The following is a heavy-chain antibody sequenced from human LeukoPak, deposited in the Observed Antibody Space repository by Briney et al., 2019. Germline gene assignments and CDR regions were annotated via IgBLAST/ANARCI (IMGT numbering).Heavy chain of an antibody. D-gene: IGHD6-13*01. CDR3: ATDQYSSNWYYFDY. V-gene: IGHV3-30*02. CDR1: GFTFSSYG. Sequence: GGSLRLSCAASGFTFSSYGMHWVRQAPGKGLDWVAFIHHDGSNKYYADSVRGRFTISRDNSKNTLYLQMNSLRAEDTAFYYCATDQYSSNWYYFDYWGQGTLVTVSS. J-gene: IGHJ4*02. CDR2: IHHDGSNK.